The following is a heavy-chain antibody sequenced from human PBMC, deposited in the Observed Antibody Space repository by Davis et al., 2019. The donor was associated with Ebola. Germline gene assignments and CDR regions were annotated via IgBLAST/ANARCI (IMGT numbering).Heavy chain of an antibody. D-gene: IGHD3-22*01. V-gene: IGHV3-23*01. Sequence: GESLKISCAASGFTFSSYAMSWVRQAPGKGLEWVSAISGSGGSTYYADSVKGRFTISRDNSKNTLYLQMNSLRAEDTAVYYCARENYDATKASYYYYGMDVWGQGTTVTVSS. J-gene: IGHJ6*02. CDR3: ARENYDATKASYYYYGMDV. CDR2: ISGSGGST. CDR1: GFTFSSYA.